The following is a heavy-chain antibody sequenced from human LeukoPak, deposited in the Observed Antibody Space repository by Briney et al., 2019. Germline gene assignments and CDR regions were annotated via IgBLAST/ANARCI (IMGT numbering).Heavy chain of an antibody. Sequence: PGGSLRLSCAASGFTFSSYWMSWVRQAPGKGLEWVANIKQDGSEKYYVDSVKGRFTISGDNAKNSLYLQMNSLRAEDTAVYYCASPSHLYSSSWYYIDYWGQGTLVTVSS. CDR2: IKQDGSEK. D-gene: IGHD6-13*01. V-gene: IGHV3-7*01. CDR1: GFTFSSYW. CDR3: ASPSHLYSSSWYYIDY. J-gene: IGHJ4*02.